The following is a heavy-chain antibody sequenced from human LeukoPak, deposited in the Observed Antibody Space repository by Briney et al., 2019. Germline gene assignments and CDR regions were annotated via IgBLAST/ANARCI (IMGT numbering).Heavy chain of an antibody. D-gene: IGHD3-10*01. CDR1: GYTFTGYY. CDR2: INPNNGGT. CDR3: ARDLSGGFYYYMDV. Sequence: ASVKVSCKASGYTFTGYYMHWVRQAPEQGLEWMGWINPNNGGTNYAQKFQGRVTMTRDTSISTAYMEVSRLRSDDTAVYYCARDLSGGFYYYMDVWGKGTTVTVSS. V-gene: IGHV1-2*02. J-gene: IGHJ6*03.